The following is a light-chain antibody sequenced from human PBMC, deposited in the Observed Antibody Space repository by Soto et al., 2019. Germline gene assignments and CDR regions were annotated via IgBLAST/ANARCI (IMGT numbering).Light chain of an antibody. Sequence: DIQMTQSPSSLSPSVGDRVTITCRASRSISDWLAWYQQKPGKAPELLIFDASNLKSGVSSRFSGSGSGTEFTLTISSLQPDDSATYYCQHYSLYSPWTFGQGTKVDI. CDR3: QHYSLYSPWT. CDR1: RSISDW. J-gene: IGKJ1*01. V-gene: IGKV1-5*01. CDR2: DAS.